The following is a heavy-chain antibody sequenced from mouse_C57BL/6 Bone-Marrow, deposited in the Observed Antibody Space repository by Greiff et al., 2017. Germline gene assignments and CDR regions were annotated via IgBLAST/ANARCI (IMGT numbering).Heavy chain of an antibody. CDR3: ARDITTGAMDY. D-gene: IGHD1-1*01. CDR2: SRNKANDYTT. Sequence: EVKVVESGGGLVQSGRSLRLSCATSGFTFSDFYMEWVRQAPGKGLEWIAASRNKANDYTTEYSASVKGRFIVSRDTSQSILYLQMNALRAEDTAIYYCARDITTGAMDYWGQGTSVTVSS. V-gene: IGHV7-1*01. J-gene: IGHJ4*01. CDR1: GFTFSDFY.